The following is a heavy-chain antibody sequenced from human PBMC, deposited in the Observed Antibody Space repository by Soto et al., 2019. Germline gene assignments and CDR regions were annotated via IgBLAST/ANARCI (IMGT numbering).Heavy chain of an antibody. Sequence: ASVKVSCKASGYTFTSYGISWVQQAPGQGLEWMGWISAFNDNTRYAQNLQARVTMTTDTSTSTAYMELRSLRSDDTAVYYCARGRYCSGGSCSDAFDIWGQGTMVTVSS. CDR1: GYTFTSYG. J-gene: IGHJ3*02. CDR2: ISAFNDNT. V-gene: IGHV1-18*01. D-gene: IGHD2-15*01. CDR3: ARGRYCSGGSCSDAFDI.